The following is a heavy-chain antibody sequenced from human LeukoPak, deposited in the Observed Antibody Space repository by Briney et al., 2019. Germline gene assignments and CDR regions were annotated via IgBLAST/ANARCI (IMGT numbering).Heavy chain of an antibody. V-gene: IGHV3-9*01. D-gene: IGHD3-10*01. CDR2: ISWNSGSI. J-gene: IGHJ6*02. CDR3: AKGLWFGEIDYCYYYGMDV. Sequence: GGSLRLSCAASGFTFDDYAMHWVRQAPGKGLEWVSGISWNSGSIGYADSVKGRFTISRDNARNSLYLQMNSLRAEDTALYYCAKGLWFGEIDYCYYYGMDVWGQGTTVTVSS. CDR1: GFTFDDYA.